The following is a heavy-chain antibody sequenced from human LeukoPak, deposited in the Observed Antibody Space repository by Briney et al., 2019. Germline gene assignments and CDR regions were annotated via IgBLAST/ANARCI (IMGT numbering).Heavy chain of an antibody. CDR1: GYTLTELS. CDR2: FDPEVGET. Sequence: ASVKVSCNVSGYTLTELSMHWVRQAPGKGLEWMGGFDPEVGETIYAQKFQGRVTMTEDTSTDTAYMELSSLRSEDTAVYFCATFVVGALDTFDTWGQGTMVTVSS. J-gene: IGHJ3*02. V-gene: IGHV1-24*01. CDR3: ATFVVGALDTFDT. D-gene: IGHD2-21*01.